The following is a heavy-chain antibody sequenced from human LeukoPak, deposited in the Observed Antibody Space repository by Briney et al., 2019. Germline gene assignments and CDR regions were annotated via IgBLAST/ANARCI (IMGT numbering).Heavy chain of an antibody. CDR3: ARVLVLGNTGYYMDV. CDR1: GGSISSYY. Sequence: SETLSLTCTVSGGSISSYYWSWIRQPPGKGLEWIGYIHYSGSTNYNPSLKSRVTISVDTSKTQFSLNLSSVTAADTAVYYCARVLVLGNTGYYMDVWGKGTTVTVSS. CDR2: IHYSGST. D-gene: IGHD4-23*01. J-gene: IGHJ6*03. V-gene: IGHV4-59*01.